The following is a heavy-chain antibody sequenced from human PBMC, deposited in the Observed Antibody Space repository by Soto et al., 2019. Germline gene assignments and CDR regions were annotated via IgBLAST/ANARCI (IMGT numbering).Heavy chain of an antibody. V-gene: IGHV4-4*02. CDR3: VRDAAVPGETDRFDY. J-gene: IGHJ4*02. Sequence: QVQLQESGPGLVKPSGTLSLTCVVSGDSISSNVWWSWVRQPPGKGLEWIGEVYHNGLTNYNSSLRSRVTMSVDTSKTQFSLKLTSVTAAATAIYYCVRDAAVPGETDRFDYCGQGILVTVSS. CDR2: VYHNGLT. D-gene: IGHD6-19*01. CDR1: GDSISSNVW.